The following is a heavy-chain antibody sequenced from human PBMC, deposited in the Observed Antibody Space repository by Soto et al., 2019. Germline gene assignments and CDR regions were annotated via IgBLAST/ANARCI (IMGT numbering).Heavy chain of an antibody. D-gene: IGHD3-3*01. J-gene: IGHJ5*02. CDR2: ISSSSSYI. CDR1: GFTFSSYS. V-gene: IGHV3-21*01. Sequence: GGSLRLSCAASGFTFSSYSMNWVRQAPGKGLEWVSSISSSSSYIYYADSVKGRFTISRDNAKNSLYLQMNSLRAEDTAVYYCARDNYYDFWSGLNWFDPSGQGTLVTVSS. CDR3: ARDNYYDFWSGLNWFDP.